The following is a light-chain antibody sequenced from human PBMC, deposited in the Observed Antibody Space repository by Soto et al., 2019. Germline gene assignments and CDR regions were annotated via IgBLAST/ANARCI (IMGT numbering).Light chain of an antibody. CDR3: SSYTSSSVI. J-gene: IGLJ2*01. CDR2: DVS. V-gene: IGLV2-14*01. CDR1: SSDVGGYNY. Sequence: QSALTQPASVSGSPGQSITISCTETSSDVGGYNYVSWYQQHPGKAPKLMIYDVSYRPSGVSDRFSGPKSGKTASLTISGLQAEDEADYYCSSYTSSSVIFGGGTKLTVL.